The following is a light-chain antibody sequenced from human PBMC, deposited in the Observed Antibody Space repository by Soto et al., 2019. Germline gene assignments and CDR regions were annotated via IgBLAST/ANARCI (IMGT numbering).Light chain of an antibody. CDR3: ISYTGSSTSYV. CDR1: SSDVGSYDH. CDR2: EVS. J-gene: IGLJ1*01. V-gene: IGLV2-14*01. Sequence: QSVLTQPASVSGSPGQSITISCSGTSSDVGSYDHVAWYQQFPGKTPKLMIYEVSNRPSGVSSRFSGSESGNTASLPISGLQAEDEADYYCISYTGSSTSYVFGSGTKVTVL.